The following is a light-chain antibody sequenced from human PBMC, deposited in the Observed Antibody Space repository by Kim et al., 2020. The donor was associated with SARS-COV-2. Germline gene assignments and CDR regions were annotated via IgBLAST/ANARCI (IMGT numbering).Light chain of an antibody. V-gene: IGLV2-14*03. CDR3: SSYTRSGNLYVI. J-gene: IGLJ2*01. Sequence: QSALTQPASVSGSPGQSITISCTGTTSDVGDHNYVSWYQQHPGKAPKLIISAVTNRHSGVSSRFSGSKSGNTASLTISGLQAEDEADYFCSSYTRSGNLYVIFGGGTQLTVL. CDR2: AVT. CDR1: TSDVGDHNY.